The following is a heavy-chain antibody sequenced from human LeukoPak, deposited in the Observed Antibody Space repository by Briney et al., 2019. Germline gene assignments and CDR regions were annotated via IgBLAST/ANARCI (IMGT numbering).Heavy chain of an antibody. Sequence: SVKVSRKVFRYTPTELFMHWVRQAPRKELAWMGGFDPEDGETIYAQKFQGRVTMTEDTSTHTAYMELSSLRSEDTAVYYCATGGYSYGPSDYYYYMDVWGKGTTVTVSS. V-gene: IGHV1-24*01. D-gene: IGHD5-18*01. CDR3: ATGGYSYGPSDYYYYMDV. J-gene: IGHJ6*03. CDR1: RYTPTELF. CDR2: FDPEDGET.